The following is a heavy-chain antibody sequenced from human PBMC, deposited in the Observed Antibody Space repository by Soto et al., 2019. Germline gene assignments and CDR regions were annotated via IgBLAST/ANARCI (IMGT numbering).Heavy chain of an antibody. CDR3: ARDRYSSGNMYGSNY. J-gene: IGHJ4*02. D-gene: IGHD6-19*01. CDR1: GFTFSSYA. Sequence: GGSLRLSCAASGFTFSSYAMSWVRQAPGKGLEWVSAISGSGGSTYYADSVKGRFTISRDNSKNTLYLQMNSLRSEDTAVYYCARDRYSSGNMYGSNYWGQGTLVTVPQ. CDR2: ISGSGGST. V-gene: IGHV3-23*01.